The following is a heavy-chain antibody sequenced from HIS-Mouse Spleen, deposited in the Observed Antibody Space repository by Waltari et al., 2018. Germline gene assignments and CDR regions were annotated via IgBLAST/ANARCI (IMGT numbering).Heavy chain of an antibody. J-gene: IGHJ4*02. Sequence: EVQLVETGGGLIQPGGSLRLSCAASGFTVSSNYMSWVRQAPGKGLEWVSVIYSGGRKYSADSVKGRFTISRDNSKNTLYLQMNSLRAEDTAVYYCARHYYYGSGSYYFDYWGQGTLVTVSS. CDR2: IYSGGRK. D-gene: IGHD3-10*01. V-gene: IGHV3-53*02. CDR1: GFTVSSNY. CDR3: ARHYYYGSGSYYFDY.